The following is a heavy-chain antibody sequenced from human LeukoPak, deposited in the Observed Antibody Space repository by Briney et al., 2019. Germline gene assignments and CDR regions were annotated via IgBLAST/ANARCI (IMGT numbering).Heavy chain of an antibody. V-gene: IGHV4-61*02. D-gene: IGHD2-2*01. CDR2: IYTSGST. CDR1: GGSISSGSYY. J-gene: IGHJ6*03. Sequence: SETLSLTCTVSGGSISSGSYYWSWIRQPAGKGLEWIGRIYTSGSTNYNPSLKSRVTISVDTSKNQFSLKLSSVTAADTAVYYCARDRRICSSTSCPTYYYYYYMDVWRKETTVTVSS. CDR3: ARDRRICSSTSCPTYYYYYYMDV.